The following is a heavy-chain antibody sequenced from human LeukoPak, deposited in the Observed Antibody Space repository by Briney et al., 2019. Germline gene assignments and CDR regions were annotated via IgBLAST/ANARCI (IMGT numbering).Heavy chain of an antibody. CDR2: INHSGST. CDR1: GGSFSGYY. Sequence: KTSETLSLTCAVYGGSFSGYYWSWIRQPPGKGLEWIGEINHSGSTNYNPSLKSRVTISVDTSKNQFSLKLSSVTAADTAVYYCARGWYDWGLNHWGQGTLVTVSS. CDR3: ARGWYDWGLNH. J-gene: IGHJ5*02. D-gene: IGHD3-16*01. V-gene: IGHV4-34*01.